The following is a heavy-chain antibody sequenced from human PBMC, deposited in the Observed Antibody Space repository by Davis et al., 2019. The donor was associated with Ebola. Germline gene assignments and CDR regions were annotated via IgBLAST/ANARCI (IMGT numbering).Heavy chain of an antibody. V-gene: IGHV3-23*01. D-gene: IGHD1-26*01. CDR3: AKDTSNIGFDI. CDR1: GFVFRNYA. J-gene: IGHJ3*02. CDR2: LGTSADT. Sequence: PGGSLPLSSAAPGFVFRNYAMSWVRQAPGKGLEWVSSLGTSADTYYADSVKGRFTISRDNSKNTLYLQMNGLRVEDTAIYYCAKDTSNIGFDIWGQGTNVTVSS.